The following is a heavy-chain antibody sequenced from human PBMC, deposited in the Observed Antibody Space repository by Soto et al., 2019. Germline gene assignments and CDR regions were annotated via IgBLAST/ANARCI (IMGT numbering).Heavy chain of an antibody. CDR1: GYTFTSHD. Sequence: QVQLVQSGAEEKKPGASVKVSCKASGYTFTSHDINWMRQTTGQGLEWMGWMNPNSGHTNSAQKFQGRVTMTRDTSINTAYMELTNLRSEDTAIYYCASDMSTTWGQGTLVTVSS. V-gene: IGHV1-8*01. CDR2: MNPNSGHT. CDR3: ASDMSTT. D-gene: IGHD2-2*01. J-gene: IGHJ5*02.